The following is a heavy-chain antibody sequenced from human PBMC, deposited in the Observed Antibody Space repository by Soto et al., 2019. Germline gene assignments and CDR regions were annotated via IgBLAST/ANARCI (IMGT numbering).Heavy chain of an antibody. J-gene: IGHJ4*02. CDR3: AKGLSPSYYDILTGPDY. CDR2: ISGSSSST. CDR1: GFTFSSYA. D-gene: IGHD3-9*01. Sequence: VGSLRLSCAASGFTFSSYAMNRVRQAPGKGLEWVSVISGSSSSTYYADSVQGRFTISRDNSKNTLYLQMNSLRADDTAIYYCAKGLSPSYYDILTGPDYWGQGTLVTVSS. V-gene: IGHV3-23*01.